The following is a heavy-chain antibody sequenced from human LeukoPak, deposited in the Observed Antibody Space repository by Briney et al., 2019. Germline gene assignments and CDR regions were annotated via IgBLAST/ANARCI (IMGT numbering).Heavy chain of an antibody. Sequence: SETLSLTCTVSRCSIRTADYYWAWVRQPPGEGLEWRGSIYFSGTPYFNPSLKSRVAVSIDTSKNQFSLKVTSVNASDTAVYFCARTSSWYGGAWFDSWGQGTLVTVSS. J-gene: IGHJ5*01. CDR3: ARTSSWYGGAWFDS. D-gene: IGHD6-13*01. CDR1: RCSIRTADYY. CDR2: IYFSGTP. V-gene: IGHV4-39*01.